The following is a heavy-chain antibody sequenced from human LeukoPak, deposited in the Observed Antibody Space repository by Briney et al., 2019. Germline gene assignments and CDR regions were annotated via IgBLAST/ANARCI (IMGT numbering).Heavy chain of an antibody. CDR2: IKEDGSEK. J-gene: IGHJ4*02. Sequence: GGSLRLSCAASGFTFSSYWMSWVRQAPGKGLEWVANIKEDGSEKYYVDSVKGRFTISRDNAKNSLYLQMNSPRDEDTAIYYCAREIGSAARGRWGQGTQVTVSS. D-gene: IGHD6-13*01. CDR3: AREIGSAARGR. V-gene: IGHV3-7*05. CDR1: GFTFSSYW.